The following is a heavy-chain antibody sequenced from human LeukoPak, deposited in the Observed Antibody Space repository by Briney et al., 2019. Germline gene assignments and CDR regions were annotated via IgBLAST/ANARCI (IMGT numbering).Heavy chain of an antibody. CDR2: IYSGGST. J-gene: IGHJ6*03. CDR1: GFTVSSNY. Sequence: GGSLRLSCAASGFTVSSNYMSWVRQAPGKGLEWVSVIYSGGSTYYADSVKGRFTISRDNSKNTLYLQMNSLRAEDTAVYYCASSPGGYYYYMDVWGKGTTVTVSS. V-gene: IGHV3-53*01. CDR3: ASSPGGYYYYMDV.